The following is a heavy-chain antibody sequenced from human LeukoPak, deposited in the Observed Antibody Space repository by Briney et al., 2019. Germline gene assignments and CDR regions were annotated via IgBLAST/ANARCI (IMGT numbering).Heavy chain of an antibody. J-gene: IGHJ3*02. CDR2: MNPSGGST. CDR3: ARGVPGEGTFDI. CDR1: NYTFTKYG. D-gene: IGHD3-16*01. V-gene: IGHV1-18*01. Sequence: ASVNVSCKASNYTFTKYGISWVRQAPGQGLEWMGIMNPSGGSTTYAQKLQGRVTMTTDTSTSTAYMELRSLRSDDTAVYYCARGVPGEGTFDIWGQGTMVTVSS.